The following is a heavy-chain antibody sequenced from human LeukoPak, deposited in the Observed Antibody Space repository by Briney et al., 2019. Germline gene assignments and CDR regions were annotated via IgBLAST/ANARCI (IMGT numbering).Heavy chain of an antibody. V-gene: IGHV3-23*01. CDR1: GFTFSSYA. CDR2: ISGSGGST. D-gene: IGHD3-22*01. J-gene: IGHJ1*01. Sequence: PGGSLRLSCAASGFTFSSYAMSWVRQAPGKGLECFLAISGSGGSTYYADSVKGRFTISRDNSKNTLYLQMDSLRAEDTAVYYCAKASYDSSGYYSPAEYFQHWGQGTLVTVSS. CDR3: AKASYDSSGYYSPAEYFQH.